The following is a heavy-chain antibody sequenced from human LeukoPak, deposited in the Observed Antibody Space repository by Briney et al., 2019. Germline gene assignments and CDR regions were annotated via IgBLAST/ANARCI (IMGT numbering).Heavy chain of an antibody. V-gene: IGHV4-34*01. D-gene: IGHD3-10*01. CDR3: ARGANPRYIGYGSGCMDV. Sequence: SETLSLTCAVYGGSFSGYYWSWIRQPPGKGLEWIGEINHSGSTNYNPSLKSRVTISVDTSKNQFSLKMSSVTAADTAVYYCARGANPRYIGYGSGCMDVWGQGTTVTVSS. CDR2: INHSGST. J-gene: IGHJ6*02. CDR1: GGSFSGYY.